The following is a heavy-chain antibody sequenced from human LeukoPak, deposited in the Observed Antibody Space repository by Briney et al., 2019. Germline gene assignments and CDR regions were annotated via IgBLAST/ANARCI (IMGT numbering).Heavy chain of an antibody. Sequence: SETLSPTCTVSGGSISSGGYYWSWIRQHPAKGLEWIGYIYYSGSTYYNPSLKSRVTISVDTSKNQFSLKLSSVTAADTAVYYCASGPARFGYYGMDVWGQGTTVTVSS. CDR2: IYYSGST. D-gene: IGHD2-15*01. V-gene: IGHV4-31*03. J-gene: IGHJ6*02. CDR3: ASGPARFGYYGMDV. CDR1: GGSISSGGYY.